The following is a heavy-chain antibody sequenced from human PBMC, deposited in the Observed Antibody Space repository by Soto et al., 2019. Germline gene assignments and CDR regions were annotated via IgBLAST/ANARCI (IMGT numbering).Heavy chain of an antibody. V-gene: IGHV3-33*01. D-gene: IGHD3-3*01. CDR3: ARDRKYYVYWSGYYCPRYGMDV. J-gene: IGHJ6*02. CDR1: GFSFSNFG. CDR2: IWFDGSNE. Sequence: GGSLRLSGATSGFSFSNFGMHWVRQAPGKGLEWVAVIWFDGSNEYYADSVRGRFTISSDNSKNTLFLQMNSLRAEDTAVYYCARDRKYYVYWSGYYCPRYGMDVWGQGTTVTVSS.